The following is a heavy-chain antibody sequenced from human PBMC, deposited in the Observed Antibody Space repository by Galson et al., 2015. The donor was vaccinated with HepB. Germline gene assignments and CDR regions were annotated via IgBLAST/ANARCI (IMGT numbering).Heavy chain of an antibody. D-gene: IGHD6-13*01. V-gene: IGHV1-69*13. CDR3: ARDAPGIAAAGTGWFDP. CDR2: IIPIFGTA. J-gene: IGHJ5*02. CDR1: GGTFSSYA. Sequence: SVKVSCKASGGTFSSYAISWVRQAPGQGLEWMGGIIPIFGTANYAQKFQGRVTITADESTSTAYMELSSLRSEDTAVYYCARDAPGIAAAGTGWFDPWGQGTLVTVSS.